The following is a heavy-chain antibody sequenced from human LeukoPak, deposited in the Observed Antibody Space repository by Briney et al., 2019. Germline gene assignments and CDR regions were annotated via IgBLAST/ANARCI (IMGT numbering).Heavy chain of an antibody. CDR3: AKGWYSSGWYVDY. CDR1: GFTFSSYA. D-gene: IGHD6-19*01. CDR2: ISYDGSNK. V-gene: IGHV3-30*18. Sequence: GGSLRLSCAASGFTFSSYAMSWVRQAPGKGLEWVEVISYDGSNKYYADSVKGRFTISRDNSKNTLYLQMNSLRAEDTAVYYCAKGWYSSGWYVDYWGQGTLVTVSS. J-gene: IGHJ4*02.